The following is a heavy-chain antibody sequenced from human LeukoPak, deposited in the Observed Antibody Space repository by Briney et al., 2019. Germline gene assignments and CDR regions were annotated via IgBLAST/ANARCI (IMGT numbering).Heavy chain of an antibody. Sequence: ASVKVSCKASGYTFTGYYMHWVRQAPGQGLEWMGRINPNSGGTNYAQKFQGRVTMNRDTSISTAYMELSRLRADDTAGYYCARVGAPGIAVADTNWGQGTLVTVSS. CDR3: ARVGAPGIAVADTN. J-gene: IGHJ4*02. D-gene: IGHD6-19*01. CDR1: GYTFTGYY. V-gene: IGHV1-2*06. CDR2: INPNSGGT.